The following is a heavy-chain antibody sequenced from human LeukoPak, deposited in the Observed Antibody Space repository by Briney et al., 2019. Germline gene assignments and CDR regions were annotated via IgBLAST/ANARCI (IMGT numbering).Heavy chain of an antibody. D-gene: IGHD3-16*02. V-gene: IGHV1-18*01. CDR1: GYTFTSYG. Sequence: ASVKVSCKASGYTFTSYGISWVRQAPGQGLEWMGWISAYNGNTNYAQKLQGRVTMTTDTSTSTAYMELRSLRSDDTAVYYCARDLSLYVWGSYRSTSPFDYWGQGTLVTVSS. CDR2: ISAYNGNT. J-gene: IGHJ4*02. CDR3: ARDLSLYVWGSYRSTSPFDY.